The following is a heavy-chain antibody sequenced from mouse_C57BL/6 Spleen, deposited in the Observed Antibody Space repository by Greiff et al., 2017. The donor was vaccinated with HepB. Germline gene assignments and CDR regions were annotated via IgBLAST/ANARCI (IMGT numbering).Heavy chain of an antibody. Sequence: QVQLQQPGAELVKPGASVKVSCKASGYTFTSYWMHWVKQRPGQGLEWIGRIHPSDSDTNYSQKFKGKATLTVDKSSSTAYMQLSSLTSEDSAVYDWAIGPSTVVAPYYAMDYWGQGTAVTVAS. V-gene: IGHV1-74*01. J-gene: IGHJ4*01. CDR1: GYTFTSYW. CDR3: AIGPSTVVAPYYAMDY. D-gene: IGHD1-1*01. CDR2: IHPSDSDT.